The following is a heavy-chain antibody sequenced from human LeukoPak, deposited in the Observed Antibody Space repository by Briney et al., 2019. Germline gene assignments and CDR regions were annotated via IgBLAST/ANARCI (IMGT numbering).Heavy chain of an antibody. D-gene: IGHD5-18*01. J-gene: IGHJ6*03. CDR2: ISSSSSYI. V-gene: IGHV3-21*01. Sequence: PGGSLRLSCAASGFTFSSYSMNWVRQAPGKGLEWVSSISSSSSYIYYADSVKGRFTISRDNAKNSLYLQMNSLRAEDTAVYYCAREGRASVGTAMVFYYYYYMDVWGKGTTVTVSS. CDR1: GFTFSSYS. CDR3: AREGRASVGTAMVFYYYYYMDV.